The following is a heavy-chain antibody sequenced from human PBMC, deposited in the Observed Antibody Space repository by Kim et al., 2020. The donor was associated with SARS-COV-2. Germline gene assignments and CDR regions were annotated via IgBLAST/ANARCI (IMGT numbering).Heavy chain of an antibody. CDR2: MSGNGGAS. V-gene: IGHV3-43*01. CDR3: AREGKDCSGGSCYYYFD. J-gene: IGHJ4*01. CDR1: GFTFEDFT. D-gene: IGHD2-15*01. Sequence: GGSLRLSCAASGFTFEDFTMAWVRQTPGLGLEWVSHMSGNGGASSYVDSVEGRFTISRDNSRNSLHLQMGSLRSEATALYYCAREGKDCSGGSCYYYFD.